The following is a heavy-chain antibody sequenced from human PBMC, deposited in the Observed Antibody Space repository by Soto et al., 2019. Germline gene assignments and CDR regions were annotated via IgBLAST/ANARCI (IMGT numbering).Heavy chain of an antibody. V-gene: IGHV4-34*01. CDR1: GGSFSGYY. J-gene: IGHJ6*02. D-gene: IGHD3-10*01. CDR2: INHSGST. CDR3: ARTMVRGVSRPRDGMDV. Sequence: SETLSLTCAVYGGSFSGYYWTWIRQPPGTGLEWIGEINHSGSTNYNPSLKSRVTISVDTSKNQFSLKLTSVTAADTAVYYCARTMVRGVSRPRDGMDVWGQGTTVTVS.